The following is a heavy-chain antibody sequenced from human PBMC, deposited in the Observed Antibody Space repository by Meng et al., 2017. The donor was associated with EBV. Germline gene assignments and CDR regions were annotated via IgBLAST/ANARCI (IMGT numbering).Heavy chain of an antibody. D-gene: IGHD6-13*01. CDR3: ARAEIAAAGRLDY. V-gene: IGHV1-69*06. CDR1: GGIFSSYA. Sequence: VRLVQAGGGVRKPWSSVKVSCKASGGIFSSYALNWVRQAPGQGLEVMGGIIPIFGTANYAQKFQGRVTITADKSTSTAYMELSSLRSEDTAVYYCARAEIAAAGRLDYWGQGTLVTVSS. J-gene: IGHJ4*02. CDR2: IIPIFGTA.